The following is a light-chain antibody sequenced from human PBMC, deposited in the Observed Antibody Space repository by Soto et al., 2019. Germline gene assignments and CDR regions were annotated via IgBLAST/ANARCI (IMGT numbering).Light chain of an antibody. CDR3: QQYGNSPRT. CDR2: GAS. Sequence: IILTQSPGTLSLSPGERVTLSCKASQSVSSSYLAWYQQKPGQAPRLLIYGASSRVTGIPERFSGSGSGTDFTLTISRLEPEDFAVYFCQQYGNSPRTFGQGTKVDIK. V-gene: IGKV3-20*01. J-gene: IGKJ1*01. CDR1: QSVSSSY.